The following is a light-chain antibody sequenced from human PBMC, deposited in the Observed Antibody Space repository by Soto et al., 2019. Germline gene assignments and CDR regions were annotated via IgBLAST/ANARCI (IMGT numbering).Light chain of an antibody. CDR1: NIGTKS. CDR2: DDR. V-gene: IGLV3-21*02. J-gene: IGLJ2*01. Sequence: SYELTQPPSVSVAPGQTARITCGGDNIGTKSVHWYQQRPGQAPVLVVFDDRARPSEIPERFSGSNSGNTATLTISRVEAGDGADYYCQVWDTVSDHVFFGGGTKVTVL. CDR3: QVWDTVSDHVF.